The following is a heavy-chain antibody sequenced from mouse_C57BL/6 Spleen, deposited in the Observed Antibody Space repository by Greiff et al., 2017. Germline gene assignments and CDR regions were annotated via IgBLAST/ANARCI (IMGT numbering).Heavy chain of an antibody. CDR2: IDPETGGT. D-gene: IGHD2-5*01. V-gene: IGHV1-15*01. Sequence: QVQLKQSGAELVRPGASVTLSCKASGYTFTDYEMHWVKQTPVHGLEWIGAIDPETGGTAYNQKFKGKAILTADKSSSTAYMELRSLTSEDSAVYYCTRGWIYSNYVGYAMDYWGQGTSVTVSS. CDR3: TRGWIYSNYVGYAMDY. CDR1: GYTFTDYE. J-gene: IGHJ4*01.